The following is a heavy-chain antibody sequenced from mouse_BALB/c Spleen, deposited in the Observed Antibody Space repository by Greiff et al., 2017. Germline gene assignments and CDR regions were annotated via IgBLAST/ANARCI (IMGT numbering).Heavy chain of an antibody. J-gene: IGHJ3*01. CDR2: IWSGGST. V-gene: IGHV2-2*02. D-gene: IGHD1-2*01. CDR3: ARGGTTATAY. CDR1: GFSLTSYG. Sequence: QVQLQQSGPGLVQPSQSLSITCTVSGFSLTSYGVHWVRQSPGKGLEWLGVIWSGGSTDYNAAFISRLSISKDNSKSQVFFKMNSLQANDTAIYYCARGGTTATAYWGQGTLVTVSA.